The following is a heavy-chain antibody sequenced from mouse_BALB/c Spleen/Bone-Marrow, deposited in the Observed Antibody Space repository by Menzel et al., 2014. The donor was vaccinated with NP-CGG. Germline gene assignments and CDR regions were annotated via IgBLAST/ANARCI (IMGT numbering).Heavy chain of an antibody. CDR1: GFNIKDTY. Sequence: VQLKQSGAELVKPGASVKLSCTASGFNIKDTYTHWVKQRPEQGLEWIGRIDPANGNTKYDPKFQGKATITADTSSNTAYLQLSSLTSEDTAVYYCATMITDWYIDVWGAGTTVTVSS. CDR2: IDPANGNT. J-gene: IGHJ1*01. CDR3: ATMITDWYIDV. D-gene: IGHD2-4*01. V-gene: IGHV14-3*02.